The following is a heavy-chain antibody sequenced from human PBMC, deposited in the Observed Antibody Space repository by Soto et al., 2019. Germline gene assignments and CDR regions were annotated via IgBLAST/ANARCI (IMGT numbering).Heavy chain of an antibody. Sequence: PSETLSLTCTVSGGSISSGGYYWSWIRQHPGKGLEWIGYIYYSGSTYYNPSLKSRVTISVDTSKNQFSLKLSSVTAADTAVYYCSRAISHDYVLIPWFAPWGQGTLVTVSS. V-gene: IGHV4-31*03. D-gene: IGHD3-16*01. CDR2: IYYSGST. CDR1: GGSISSGGYY. CDR3: SRAISHDYVLIPWFAP. J-gene: IGHJ5*02.